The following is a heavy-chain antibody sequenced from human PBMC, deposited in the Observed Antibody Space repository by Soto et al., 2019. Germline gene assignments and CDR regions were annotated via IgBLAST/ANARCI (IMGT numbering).Heavy chain of an antibody. V-gene: IGHV4-59*08. CDR2: IYYSGST. CDR3: ARHGRYDILTGYYTDYYYYGMDV. CDR1: GGSISSYY. D-gene: IGHD3-9*01. J-gene: IGHJ6*02. Sequence: SETLSLTCTVSGGSISSYYWSWIRQPPGKGLEWIGYIYYSGSTNYNPSLKSRVTISVDTSKNQFSLKLSSVTAADTAVYYCARHGRYDILTGYYTDYYYYGMDVWGQGTTVTVSS.